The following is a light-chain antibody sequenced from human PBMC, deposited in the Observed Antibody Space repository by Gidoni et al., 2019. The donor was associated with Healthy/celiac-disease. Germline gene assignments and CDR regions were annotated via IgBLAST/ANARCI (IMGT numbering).Light chain of an antibody. CDR2: GAS. CDR3: QQYGSSPQT. J-gene: IGKJ4*01. V-gene: IGKV3-20*01. CDR1: QSVSSSY. Sequence: DIVLTPSPATLSLSPGERATLSCRASQSVSSSYLAWYQQKPGQAPRLLIYGASSRATGIPDRFSGSGSGTDFTLAISRLEPEDFAVYYCQQYGSSPQTFGGGTKVEIK.